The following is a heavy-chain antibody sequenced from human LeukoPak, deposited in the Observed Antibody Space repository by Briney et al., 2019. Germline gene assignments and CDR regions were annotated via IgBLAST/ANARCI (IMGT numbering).Heavy chain of an antibody. CDR1: GGTFSSYA. J-gene: IGHJ4*02. CDR3: ARTYCSSTSCYTPTGY. Sequence: SVTVSCKASGGTFSSYAISWVRQAPGQGLWWMGGIIPIFGTANYAQKFQGRVTITADESTSTAYMELSSLRSEDTAVYYCARTYCSSTSCYTPTGYWGQGTLVTVSS. CDR2: IIPIFGTA. D-gene: IGHD2-2*01. V-gene: IGHV1-69*13.